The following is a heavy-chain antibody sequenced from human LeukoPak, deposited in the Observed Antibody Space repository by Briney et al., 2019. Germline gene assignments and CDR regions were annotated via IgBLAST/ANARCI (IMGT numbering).Heavy chain of an antibody. D-gene: IGHD6-13*01. V-gene: IGHV3-23*01. J-gene: IGHJ4*02. CDR1: GFTFSTYS. CDR2: ISGSGANT. Sequence: GGSLRLSCAASGFTFSTYSMSWVRLAPGKGLEWVSGISGSGANTYYADSVKGRFTISRDNSKNTLYLQMNSLRAEDTAVFYCAKYPASGGYFDYWGQGTLVNVSS. CDR3: AKYPASGGYFDY.